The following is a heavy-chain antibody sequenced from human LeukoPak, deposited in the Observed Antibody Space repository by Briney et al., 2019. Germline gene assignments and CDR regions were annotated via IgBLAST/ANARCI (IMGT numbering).Heavy chain of an antibody. Sequence: PGGSLRLSCAASGFTFSSYAMSWVRQAPGKGLEWVSGISGSGGTTYYADSVKGRFTISGDNSKNTLYLQMNSLRAEDTAVYYCAKDVDYVWGTYHLYYFDYWGQGTLVTVSS. J-gene: IGHJ4*02. D-gene: IGHD3-16*02. V-gene: IGHV3-23*01. CDR1: GFTFSSYA. CDR2: ISGSGGTT. CDR3: AKDVDYVWGTYHLYYFDY.